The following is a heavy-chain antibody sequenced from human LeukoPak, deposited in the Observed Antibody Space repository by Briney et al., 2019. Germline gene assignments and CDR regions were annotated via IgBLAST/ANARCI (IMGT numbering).Heavy chain of an antibody. V-gene: IGHV1-18*01. CDR1: GYSFSSYG. D-gene: IGHD2-8*02. Sequence: GASVKVSCKTSGYSFSSYGIAWVRQAPGQGLEWMGWISGYNGKTDYAENLQGRVTMTTDTSTSTGYMELRSLRSDDTAVYYCAREGALHDTGDHYLIWFDPWGQGTLVTVSS. CDR3: AREGALHDTGDHYLIWFDP. CDR2: ISGYNGKT. J-gene: IGHJ5*02.